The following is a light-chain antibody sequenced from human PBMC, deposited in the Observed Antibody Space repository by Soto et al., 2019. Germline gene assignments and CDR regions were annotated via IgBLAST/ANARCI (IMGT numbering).Light chain of an antibody. V-gene: IGKV1D-16*01. J-gene: IGKJ5*01. Sequence: DIQMTQSPSSLSASVGDRVTITCRASQGISSWLAWYQQKAGTAPKTLIYAASSLVSGVPSRFTGSGSGTDFTLTINSLQPEDFGTYYCQQYDRFPITFGQGTRLEIK. CDR2: AAS. CDR3: QQYDRFPIT. CDR1: QGISSW.